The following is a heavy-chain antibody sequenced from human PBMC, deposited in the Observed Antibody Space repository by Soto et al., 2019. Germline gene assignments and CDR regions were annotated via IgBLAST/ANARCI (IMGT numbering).Heavy chain of an antibody. D-gene: IGHD1-1*01. CDR2: ISGSGGGT. V-gene: IGHV3-23*01. CDR1: GFTFSSYA. Sequence: GGSLRLSCAASGFTFSSYAISGVRQAPGKGLEWVSSISGSGGGTYYADSVKGRFTFSRDNSKNTLYLQMNSLRAEDTAVYYCAKFGMATTKRSPPYYIAYWGQGALVTVSS. J-gene: IGHJ4*02. CDR3: AKFGMATTKRSPPYYIAY.